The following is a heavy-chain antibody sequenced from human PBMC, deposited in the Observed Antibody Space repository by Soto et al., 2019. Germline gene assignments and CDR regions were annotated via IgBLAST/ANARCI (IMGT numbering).Heavy chain of an antibody. V-gene: IGHV1-69*13. Sequence: GASVKVSCKASGGTFSSYAISWVRQAPGQGLEWMGGIIPIFGTANYAQKFQGRVTITADESTSTAYMELSSLRSEDTAVYYCARLGYSSGGTCYAYRPTQYYCMDVWGQGTTVTVSS. CDR3: ARLGYSSGGTCYAYRPTQYYCMDV. J-gene: IGHJ6*02. CDR2: IIPIFGTA. D-gene: IGHD2-15*01. CDR1: GGTFSSYA.